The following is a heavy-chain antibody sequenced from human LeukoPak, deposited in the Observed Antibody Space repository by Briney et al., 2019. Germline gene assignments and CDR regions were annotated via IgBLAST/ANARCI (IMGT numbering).Heavy chain of an antibody. CDR1: GGSISTHY. V-gene: IGHV4-59*08. CDR3: ARLPPYIDTTWGLFDN. Sequence: SETLSLTCTVSGGSISTHYWTWIRQPPGNGLEWIAYITDSGRIKYNPSLESRVTISKDTSKNQFSLKLSSMTAADTAVYYCARLPPYIDTTWGLFDNWGQGTLVAVSS. D-gene: IGHD7-27*01. J-gene: IGHJ4*02. CDR2: ITDSGRI.